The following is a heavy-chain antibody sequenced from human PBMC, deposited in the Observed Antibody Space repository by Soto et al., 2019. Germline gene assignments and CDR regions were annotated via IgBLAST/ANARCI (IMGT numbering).Heavy chain of an antibody. CDR2: IYYSGST. V-gene: IGHV4-39*01. J-gene: IGHJ4*02. CDR1: GGSISSSSYY. Sequence: PSETLSLTCTVSGGSISSSSYYWGWIRQPPGKGLEWIGSIYYSGSTYYNPSLKSRVTISVDTSKNQFSLQQRSVTAADTAGYYGASLDILTGYGRSFRGTIFDYWGQGTLVTSPQ. D-gene: IGHD3-9*01. CDR3: ASLDILTGYGRSFRGTIFDY.